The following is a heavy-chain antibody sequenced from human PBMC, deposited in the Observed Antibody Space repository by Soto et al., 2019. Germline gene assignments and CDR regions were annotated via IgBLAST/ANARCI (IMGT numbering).Heavy chain of an antibody. J-gene: IGHJ4*02. CDR1: GYSFTTYW. CDR2: IDPSDSYT. D-gene: IGHD3-16*01. V-gene: IGHV5-10-1*03. Sequence: EVQLVQSGAEVKKPGESLRISCKGSGYSFTTYWISWVHQMPGKGLEWMGRIDPSDSYTNYSPSFQGHVTISADKSISTAYLQWSSLKASDTAMYYCASGGVADLDYWGQGTLVTVSS. CDR3: ASGGVADLDY.